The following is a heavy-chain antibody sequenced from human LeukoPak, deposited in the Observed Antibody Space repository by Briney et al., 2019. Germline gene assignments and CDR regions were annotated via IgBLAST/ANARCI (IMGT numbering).Heavy chain of an antibody. CDR1: GGSISSSSYY. CDR2: IYYSGST. Sequence: PSETLSLTCTVSGGSISSSSYYWGWIRQPPGKGLEWIGSIYYSGSTYYNPSLKSRVTISVDTSKNQFSLKLSSVTAAGTAVYYCARVFWSGYYHNWFDPWGQGTLVTVSS. J-gene: IGHJ5*02. CDR3: ARVFWSGYYHNWFDP. D-gene: IGHD3-3*01. V-gene: IGHV4-39*01.